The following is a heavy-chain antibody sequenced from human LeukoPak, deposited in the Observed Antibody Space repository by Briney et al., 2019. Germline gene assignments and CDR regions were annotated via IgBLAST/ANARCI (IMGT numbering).Heavy chain of an antibody. Sequence: SVKVSCKASGGTFSSYAISWVRQAPGQGLEWMGGIIPIFGTANYAQKFQGRVTITADESTSTAYMELSSLRSEDTAVYYCTSPPPEISGVAAFDYWGQGTLVTVSS. CDR1: GGTFSSYA. CDR3: TSPPPEISGVAAFDY. D-gene: IGHD3-3*01. CDR2: IIPIFGTA. V-gene: IGHV1-69*13. J-gene: IGHJ4*02.